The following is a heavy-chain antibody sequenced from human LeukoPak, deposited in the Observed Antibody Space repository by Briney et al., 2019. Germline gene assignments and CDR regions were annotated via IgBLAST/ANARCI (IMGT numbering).Heavy chain of an antibody. V-gene: IGHV4-61*02. Sequence: SQTLSLACTVSAGSISSGSYDWSWIRQHAGKGLEWIGRIYTSGSTNYNPSLKSRVTISVDTSKNQFSLKLSSVTAADTAVYYCARVIGNQPFDYWGQGTLVTVSS. CDR1: AGSISSGSYD. CDR2: IYTSGST. D-gene: IGHD1-14*01. CDR3: ARVIGNQPFDY. J-gene: IGHJ4*02.